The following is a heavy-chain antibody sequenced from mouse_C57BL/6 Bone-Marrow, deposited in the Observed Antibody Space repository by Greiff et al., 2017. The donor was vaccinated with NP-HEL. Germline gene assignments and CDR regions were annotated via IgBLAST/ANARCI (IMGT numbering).Heavy chain of an antibody. J-gene: IGHJ4*01. CDR2: IYPGDGDT. CDR1: GYAFSSSW. V-gene: IGHV1-82*01. D-gene: IGHD1-1*01. Sequence: QVQLKESGPELVKPGASVKISCKASGYAFSSSWMNWVKQRPGKGLEWIGRIYPGDGDTNYNGKFKGKATLTADKSSSTAYMQLSSLTSEDSAVYFCANPYYGSSDYAMDYWGQGTSVTVSS. CDR3: ANPYYGSSDYAMDY.